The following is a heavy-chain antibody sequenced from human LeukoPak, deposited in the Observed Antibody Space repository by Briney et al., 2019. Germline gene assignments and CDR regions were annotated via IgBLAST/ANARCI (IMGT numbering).Heavy chain of an antibody. CDR3: SKEFIAGDGHVDCDS. J-gene: IGHJ4*02. Sequence: GGSLRLSCAASGFTISTYAMTWVRQAPGKGLEGISSITRSGATTYYADSVKGRFTISRDISKNTLFLQMNSLTADDPAVFYCSKEFIAGDGHVDCDSWGQGTLVTVSS. CDR2: ITRSGATT. D-gene: IGHD5-24*01. V-gene: IGHV3-23*01. CDR1: GFTISTYA.